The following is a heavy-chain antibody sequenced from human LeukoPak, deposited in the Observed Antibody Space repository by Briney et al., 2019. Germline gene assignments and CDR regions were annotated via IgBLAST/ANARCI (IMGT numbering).Heavy chain of an antibody. J-gene: IGHJ4*02. V-gene: IGHV3-53*01. Sequence: GGSLRLSCAASGFTVSSNYMSWVPQAPGKGLEWVSGIYSGGSTYSPESVKGRFTNTTDNSKNTLYLQMNSLRAEDTAVDYCARDCYDSSGYSDYWGQGTLVTVSS. CDR1: GFTVSSNY. D-gene: IGHD3-22*01. CDR3: ARDCYDSSGYSDY. CDR2: IYSGGST.